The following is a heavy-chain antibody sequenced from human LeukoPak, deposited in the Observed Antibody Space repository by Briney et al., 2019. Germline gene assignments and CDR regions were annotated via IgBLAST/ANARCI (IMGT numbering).Heavy chain of an antibody. Sequence: GGSLRLSCAASGFTFSSYTMHWIRQAPGKGLEWVSSISGSNSYIFYADSVKGRYAVSRDNAKDSLYLQMNSLRAEDTAVYYCARALTTLTYEGYWGQGTLVTVSS. CDR3: ARALTTLTYEGY. CDR1: GFTFSSYT. V-gene: IGHV3-21*01. D-gene: IGHD1-1*01. CDR2: ISGSNSYI. J-gene: IGHJ4*02.